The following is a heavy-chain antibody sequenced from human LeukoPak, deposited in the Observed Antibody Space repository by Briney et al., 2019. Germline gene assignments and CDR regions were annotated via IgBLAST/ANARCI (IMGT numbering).Heavy chain of an antibody. J-gene: IGHJ4*02. CDR3: ATDTMIFTCRFDY. D-gene: IGHD3-22*01. V-gene: IGHV1-69*02. CDR1: GGTFSSCT. CDR2: IIPILGIA. Sequence: ASVKVSCKASGGTFSSCTISWVRQAPGQGREWMGRIIPILGIANYAQKFQGRVTITTDESTSTAYMELSSLRSEDTAVYYCATDTMIFTCRFDYWGQGTLVTVSS.